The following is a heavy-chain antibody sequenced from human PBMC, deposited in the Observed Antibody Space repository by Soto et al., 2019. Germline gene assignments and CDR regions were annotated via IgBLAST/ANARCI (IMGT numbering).Heavy chain of an antibody. CDR3: ARASGDYDFWSGYYY. J-gene: IGHJ4*02. CDR1: GYTLTSYG. V-gene: IGHV1-18*04. CDR2: ISAYNGNT. Sequence: ASVNVSCKASGYTLTSYGISWVRQAPGQGLEWMGWISAYNGNTNYAQKLQGRVTMTTDTSTSTAYMELRSLRSDDTAVYYCARASGDYDFWSGYYYWGQGTLVTVSS. D-gene: IGHD3-3*01.